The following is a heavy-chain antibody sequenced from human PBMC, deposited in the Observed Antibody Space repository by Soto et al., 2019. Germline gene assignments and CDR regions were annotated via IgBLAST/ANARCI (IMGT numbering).Heavy chain of an antibody. Sequence: EVQLLQSGGGLVQPGESLRLSCAVSEFTFSTYAMTWVRQAPVKGLEWVSAISDSGGSTYYADSVKGRFTISRDNSKNTLYLKMNSLRADDTAVYYCAQDSRYGSNVPWNFDLWGRGTLVTVSS. J-gene: IGHJ2*01. CDR2: ISDSGGST. D-gene: IGHD2-2*01. CDR1: EFTFSTYA. V-gene: IGHV3-23*01. CDR3: AQDSRYGSNVPWNFDL.